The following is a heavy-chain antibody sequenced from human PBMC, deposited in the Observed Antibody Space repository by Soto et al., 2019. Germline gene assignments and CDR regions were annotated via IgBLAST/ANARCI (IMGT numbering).Heavy chain of an antibody. J-gene: IGHJ4*02. CDR2: IYYSGST. CDR3: ARQEEDYYDFWSGPFDY. Sequence: PSETLSLTCTVSGGSISSSSYYWGWIRQPPGKGLEWIGSIYYSGSTYYNPSLKSRVTISVDTSKNQFSLKLSSVTAADTAVYYCARQEEDYYDFWSGPFDYWGQGTLVTVSS. CDR1: GGSISSSSYY. D-gene: IGHD3-3*01. V-gene: IGHV4-39*01.